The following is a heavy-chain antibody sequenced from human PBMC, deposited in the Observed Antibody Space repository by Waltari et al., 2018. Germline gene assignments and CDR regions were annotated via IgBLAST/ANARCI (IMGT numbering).Heavy chain of an antibody. J-gene: IGHJ4*02. V-gene: IGHV1-2*06. CDR2: INPKNGDT. D-gene: IGHD3-22*01. CDR3: LRDSSGSHFDY. Sequence: LVQSGAEGKKPGASVKVSCKASGYTFTGYAILWVRQAPGQGLEWMGRINPKNGDTHYAQKFQGRVAMTTDTSTNTAFMELHSLRSDDTAVYYCLRDSSGSHFDYWGQGTLVTVSS. CDR1: GYTFTGYA.